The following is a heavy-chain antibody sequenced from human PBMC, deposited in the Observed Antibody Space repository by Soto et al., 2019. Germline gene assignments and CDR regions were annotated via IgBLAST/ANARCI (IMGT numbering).Heavy chain of an antibody. Sequence: QVQLVESGGGVVQPGRSLRLSCAASGFTFSSYGMHWVRQAPGKGLEWVAVISYDGSKKYYVDSVKGRFTISRDNSKNTLYMQMNSLRAEDTAVYYCAKGVGIVHWGQGTLVTVSS. CDR1: GFTFSSYG. J-gene: IGHJ4*02. CDR2: ISYDGSKK. CDR3: AKGVGIVH. D-gene: IGHD3-22*01. V-gene: IGHV3-30*18.